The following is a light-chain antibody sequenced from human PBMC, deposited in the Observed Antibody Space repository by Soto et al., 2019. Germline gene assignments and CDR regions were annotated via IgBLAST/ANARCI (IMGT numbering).Light chain of an antibody. CDR3: QQSGDTPPWT. J-gene: IGKJ1*01. Sequence: DIKMTQSPSSLSASVGARVIITSRASQSISKYLNWYQHKPGKVPTLMIYTASSLQSGVPSRFSGSGSGTEFTLTISSLQPEDFATYYCQQSGDTPPWTLGQGTKVDIK. CDR1: QSISKY. V-gene: IGKV1-39*01. CDR2: TAS.